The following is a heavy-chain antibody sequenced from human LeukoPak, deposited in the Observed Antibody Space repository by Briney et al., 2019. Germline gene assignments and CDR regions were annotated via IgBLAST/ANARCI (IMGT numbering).Heavy chain of an antibody. V-gene: IGHV3-21*01. CDR2: ISSSSSYI. Sequence: GGSLRLSCAASGFTFSSYSMNWVRQAPGKGLEWVSSISSSSSYIYYADSLKGRFTISRDNAKNSLYLQMNSLRGEDTAVYYCARVYCSGGSCYGFDYWGQGTLVTVSS. CDR1: GFTFSSYS. D-gene: IGHD2-15*01. J-gene: IGHJ4*02. CDR3: ARVYCSGGSCYGFDY.